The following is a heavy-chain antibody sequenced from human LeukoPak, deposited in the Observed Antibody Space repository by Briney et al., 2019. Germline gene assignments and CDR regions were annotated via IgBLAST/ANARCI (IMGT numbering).Heavy chain of an antibody. Sequence: PSETLSLTCTVSGGSISSYYWSWIRQPPGKGLEWIGYIYYSGSTNYNPSLKSRVTISVDTSKNQFSLKLSSVTAADTAVYYCARANIVATMYFDYWGQGTLVTVSS. D-gene: IGHD5-12*01. J-gene: IGHJ4*02. CDR2: IYYSGST. V-gene: IGHV4-59*01. CDR1: GGSISSYY. CDR3: ARANIVATMYFDY.